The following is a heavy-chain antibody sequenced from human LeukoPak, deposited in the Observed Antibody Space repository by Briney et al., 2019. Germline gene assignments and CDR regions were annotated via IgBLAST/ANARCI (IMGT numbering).Heavy chain of an antibody. CDR1: GYTFTGYY. J-gene: IGHJ3*02. CDR2: INPNSGGT. CDR3: ARAGGVRGAFDI. D-gene: IGHD2-21*01. Sequence: WASVKVSCKASGYTFTGYYMHWVRQAPGQGLEWMGWINPNSGGTNYAQKFQGRVTMTRDTSISTAYMELRSLRSDDTAVYYCARAGGVRGAFDIWGQGTMVTVSS. V-gene: IGHV1-2*02.